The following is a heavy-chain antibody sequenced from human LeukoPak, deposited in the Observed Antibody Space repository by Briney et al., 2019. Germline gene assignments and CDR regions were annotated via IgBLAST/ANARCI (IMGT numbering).Heavy chain of an antibody. V-gene: IGHV3-21*03. J-gene: IGHJ4*02. CDR3: TTLLWFGEFSNPFDY. D-gene: IGHD3-10*01. CDR2: ISSSSDYI. Sequence: PGGSLRLSCAASGFTFSSYSMNWVRQAPGKGLEWVSSISSSSDYIYYADSLKGRFTISRDNAKNSLYLQMNSLKTEDTAVYYCTTLLWFGEFSNPFDYWGQGTLVTVSS. CDR1: GFTFSSYS.